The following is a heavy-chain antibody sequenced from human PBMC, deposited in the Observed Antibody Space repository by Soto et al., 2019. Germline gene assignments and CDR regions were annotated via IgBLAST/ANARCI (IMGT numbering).Heavy chain of an antibody. D-gene: IGHD5-12*01. Sequence: GASVKVSSKASGYTFTSFGISWVPQAPGQGLEWMGWISAYNGNTNYAQKLQGRVTMTTDTSTSTAYMELRSLRFDDTAVYYCAAHSGYDFWAGYYFDYCGQGTLVTVSS. CDR2: ISAYNGNT. CDR1: GYTFTSFG. J-gene: IGHJ4*02. CDR3: AAHSGYDFWAGYYFDY. V-gene: IGHV1-18*01.